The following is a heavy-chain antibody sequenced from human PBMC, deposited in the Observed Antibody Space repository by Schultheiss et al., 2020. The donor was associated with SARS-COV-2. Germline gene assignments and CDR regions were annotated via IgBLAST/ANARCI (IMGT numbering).Heavy chain of an antibody. D-gene: IGHD5-18*01. CDR2: IYTSGST. V-gene: IGHV4-4*07. CDR1: GGSISSYY. J-gene: IGHJ4*02. CDR3: ARRGYSYGPAFDY. Sequence: SETLSLTCTVSGGSISSYYWSWIRQPPGKGLEWIGRIYTSGSTNYNPSLKSRVTISVDTSKNQFSLKLSSVTAADTAVYYCARRGYSYGPAFDYWGQGTLGTVSS.